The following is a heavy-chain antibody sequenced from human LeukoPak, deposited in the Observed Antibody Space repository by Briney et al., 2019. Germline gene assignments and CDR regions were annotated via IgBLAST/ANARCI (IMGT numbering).Heavy chain of an antibody. J-gene: IGHJ4*02. CDR1: GFTFSSYW. Sequence: GGSLRLSCAASGFTFSSYWMSWVRQAPGKGLEWVANINQDGSEKNVVDSVKGRFTISRDNAKSSLYLQMNNLRAEDTAVYYCARGLLAAAGIDYWGQGALVTVSS. D-gene: IGHD6-13*01. V-gene: IGHV3-7*04. CDR2: INQDGSEK. CDR3: ARGLLAAAGIDY.